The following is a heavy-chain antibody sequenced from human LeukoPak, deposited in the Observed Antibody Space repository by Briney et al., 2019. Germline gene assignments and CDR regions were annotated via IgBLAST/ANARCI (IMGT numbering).Heavy chain of an antibody. CDR3: ARHRGPIRPGTMDV. Sequence: SETLSLTCAVYGGSFSGYYWSWIRQPPGKGLEWIGEINHSGSTNYNPSLKSRVTISVDTSKNQFSLKLSSVTAADTAVYYCARHRGPIRPGTMDVWDKGTTVTVSS. V-gene: IGHV4-34*01. CDR2: INHSGST. CDR1: GGSFSGYY. J-gene: IGHJ6*03. D-gene: IGHD1-1*01.